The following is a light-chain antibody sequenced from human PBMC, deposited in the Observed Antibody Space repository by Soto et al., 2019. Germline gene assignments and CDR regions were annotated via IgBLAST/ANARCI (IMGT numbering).Light chain of an antibody. J-gene: IGKJ1*01. CDR2: LGS. V-gene: IGKV2-28*01. CDR1: QSLLHSNGYNY. Sequence: DIVMTQSPLSLPVTPGEPASISCRSSQSLLHSNGYNYLDWYLQKPGQSPQLLIYLGSNRASGVPDRFSGCGSGTDFTLKISRVEAEDVGVYYCMQALQTPLTFGQGTKVEIK. CDR3: MQALQTPLT.